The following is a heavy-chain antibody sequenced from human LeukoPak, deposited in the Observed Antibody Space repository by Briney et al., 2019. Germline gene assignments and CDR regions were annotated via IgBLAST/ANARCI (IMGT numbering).Heavy chain of an antibody. CDR1: GGSMSGAY. Sequence: PSETLSLTCTVSGGSMSGAYWSWIRQPPGKGLEWIGYVFFTGNTNYNPSLGSRLTISVDTSRSQLSLKLNSVTAADTAVYYCAREYGGNLDYWGQGTLVTVSS. J-gene: IGHJ4*02. D-gene: IGHD4-23*01. CDR2: VFFTGNT. V-gene: IGHV4-59*12. CDR3: AREYGGNLDY.